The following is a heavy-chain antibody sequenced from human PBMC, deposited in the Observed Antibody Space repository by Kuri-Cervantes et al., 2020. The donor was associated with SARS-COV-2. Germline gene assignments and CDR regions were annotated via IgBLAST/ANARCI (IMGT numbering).Heavy chain of an antibody. D-gene: IGHD1-26*01. Sequence: GESLKISCAACGFTFSSYDMHWVRQATGKGLEWVSAIGTAGDTYYPGSVKGQFTISRDNAKNSLYLQMNSLRAEDTAVYYCARDPSGSYYGQGWFDPWGQGTLVTVSS. V-gene: IGHV3-13*03. J-gene: IGHJ5*02. CDR1: GFTFSSYD. CDR2: IGTAGDT. CDR3: ARDPSGSYYGQGWFDP.